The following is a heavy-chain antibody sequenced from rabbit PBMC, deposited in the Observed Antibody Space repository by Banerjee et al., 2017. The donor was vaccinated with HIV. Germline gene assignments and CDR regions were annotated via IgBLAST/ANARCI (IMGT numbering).Heavy chain of an antibody. D-gene: IGHD6-1*01. CDR1: GFSLSNNY. CDR2: INSVSGSA. J-gene: IGHJ2*01. Sequence: QSLQESGGGLFQPGGSLALTCKASGFSLSNNYVMCWVRQAPGQGLEWIGCINSVSGSAYYATWVKSRFTISSNTNQNTVTLQMTSLTGADTATYFCARAYYTYGDVGYAYATAFDPRGQGTLVTVS. V-gene: IGHV1S28*01. CDR3: ARAYYTYGDVGYAYATAFDP.